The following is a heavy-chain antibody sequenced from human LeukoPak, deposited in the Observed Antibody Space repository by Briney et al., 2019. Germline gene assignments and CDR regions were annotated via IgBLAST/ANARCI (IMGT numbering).Heavy chain of an antibody. J-gene: IGHJ1*01. V-gene: IGHV5-51*01. CDR3: ATYAGSYSKYFQH. CDR2: ICPDDSDT. Sequence: GESLKISCKVSGYSFTSYWIGWVRQMPGKGLEWMGIICPDDSDTRYSPSFQGQVTISADKSVSTAYLQWSSLKASDTAMYYCATYAGSYSKYFQHWGQGTLVTVSS. D-gene: IGHD3-10*01. CDR1: GYSFTSYW.